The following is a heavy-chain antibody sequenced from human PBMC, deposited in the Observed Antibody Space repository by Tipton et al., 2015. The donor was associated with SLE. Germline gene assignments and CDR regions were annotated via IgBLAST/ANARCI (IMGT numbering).Heavy chain of an antibody. J-gene: IGHJ4*02. CDR2: IYYSGST. CDR1: GDSISSSNYY. D-gene: IGHD4-17*01. CDR3: ARDYGDYLDN. Sequence: TLSLTCTVSGDSISSSNYYWSWIRQPPGKGLEWIGNIYYSGSTFYNPSLKSRITISVDTPKNQFSLKLSSVTAADTAVYYCARDYGDYLDNWGQGTLVTVSS. V-gene: IGHV4-30-4*01.